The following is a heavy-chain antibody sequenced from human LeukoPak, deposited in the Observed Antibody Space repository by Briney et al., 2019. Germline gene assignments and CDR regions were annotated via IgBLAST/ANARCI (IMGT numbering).Heavy chain of an antibody. J-gene: IGHJ5*02. D-gene: IGHD2-2*01. CDR1: GGSISSSSYY. Sequence: SETLSLTCTVSGGSISSSSYYWGWIRQPPGKGLEWIGSIYYSGSTYYNPSLKSRVTISVDTSKNQFSLKLSSVTAADTAVYYCARHVLGDIVVVPAASLVYWFGPWGQGTLVTVSS. CDR3: ARHVLGDIVVVPAASLVYWFGP. V-gene: IGHV4-39*01. CDR2: IYYSGST.